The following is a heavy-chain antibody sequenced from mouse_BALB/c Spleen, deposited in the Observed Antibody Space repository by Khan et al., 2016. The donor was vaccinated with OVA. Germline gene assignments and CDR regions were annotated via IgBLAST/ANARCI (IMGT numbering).Heavy chain of an antibody. CDR2: IWSAGST. CDR1: GFSLNAYS. Sequence: QVQLKESGPGLLQPSQSLSITCTVSGFSLNAYSVHWVRQSPGKGLEWLGVIWSAGSTDYNAASMARLSINKANYKSQVFFKMNSRQNNDTDIYYCARMGDDYGLVTWFVYWGQETLVTVSA. V-gene: IGHV2-2*02. D-gene: IGHD2-4*01. CDR3: ARMGDDYGLVTWFVY. J-gene: IGHJ3*01.